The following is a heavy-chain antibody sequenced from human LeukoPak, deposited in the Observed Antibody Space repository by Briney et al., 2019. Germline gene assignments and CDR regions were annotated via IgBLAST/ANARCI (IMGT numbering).Heavy chain of an antibody. J-gene: IGHJ4*02. CDR2: ISYDGSNK. V-gene: IGHV3-30*18. CDR3: AKGLGGSYHVPDY. Sequence: GGSLRLSCAASGFTFSSYGMHWVRQAPGKGLEWVAVISYDGSNKYYADSVKGRFTISRDNSKNTLYLQMNSLRAEDTAVYYCAKGLGGSYHVPDYWGQGTLVTVSS. CDR1: GFTFSSYG. D-gene: IGHD1-26*01.